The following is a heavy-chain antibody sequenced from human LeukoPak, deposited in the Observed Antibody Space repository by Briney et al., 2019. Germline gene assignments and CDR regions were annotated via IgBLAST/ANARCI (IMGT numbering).Heavy chain of an antibody. D-gene: IGHD1-26*01. J-gene: IGHJ4*02. CDR3: TKDPTKWGLLIGLTDH. CDR1: GFTFSSYW. Sequence: GGSLRLSCAASGFTFSSYWMHWVREAPGKGVEWVAFIRYDESRKHYADSVKGRFTISRDISKNTLFLQMNSLRSEDTAVYYCTKDPTKWGLLIGLTDHWGQGTLVIVSS. V-gene: IGHV3-30*02. CDR2: IRYDESRK.